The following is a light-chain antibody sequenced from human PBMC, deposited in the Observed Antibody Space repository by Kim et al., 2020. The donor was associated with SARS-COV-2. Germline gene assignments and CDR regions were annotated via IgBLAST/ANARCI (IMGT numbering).Light chain of an antibody. CDR3: GLYESSTTQGV. J-gene: IGLJ2*01. V-gene: IGLV2-14*03. CDR2: DVS. Sequence: QSALTQPASVSGSPGQSITISCTGTSSDVGGYNNVSWYQQHPGKAPKLMIYDVSYRPSGISNRFSGSKSGNTASLAISGLQAEDEADYYCGLYESSTTQGVFGGGTQLTVL. CDR1: SSDVGGYNN.